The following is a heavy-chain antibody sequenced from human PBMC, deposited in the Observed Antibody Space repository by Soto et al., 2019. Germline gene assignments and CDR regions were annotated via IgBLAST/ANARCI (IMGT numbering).Heavy chain of an antibody. CDR2: ISYDGNNK. V-gene: IGHV3-30*18. CDR3: AKLITMVRGVIMDAFDI. Sequence: GGSLRLSCAASGFTFSSYSMNWVRQAPGKGLEWVALISYDGNNKYYADSVKGRFTISRDNSKNTLYLQMNSLRAEDTAVYYCAKLITMVRGVIMDAFDIWGQGTMVTVSS. D-gene: IGHD3-10*01. J-gene: IGHJ3*02. CDR1: GFTFSSYS.